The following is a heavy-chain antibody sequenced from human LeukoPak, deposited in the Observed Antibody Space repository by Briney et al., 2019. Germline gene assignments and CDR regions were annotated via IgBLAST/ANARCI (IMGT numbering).Heavy chain of an antibody. Sequence: SETLSLTCTVSGGSISSGDYFWNWIRQHPGKGLEWIGYIYYSGSTYYKPSLKSRITISVDTSKDQFSLKLSSVTAADTAVCYCARSATHLLTEFDYWGQGTLVTVSS. V-gene: IGHV4-31*03. J-gene: IGHJ4*02. D-gene: IGHD3-9*01. CDR2: IYYSGST. CDR3: ARSATHLLTEFDY. CDR1: GGSISSGDYF.